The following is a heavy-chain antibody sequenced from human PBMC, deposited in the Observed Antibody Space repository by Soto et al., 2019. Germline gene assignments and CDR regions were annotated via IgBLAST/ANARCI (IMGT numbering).Heavy chain of an antibody. D-gene: IGHD2-2*01. CDR3: ERLNRLCVSSTSCYAAYYYYYGMDV. J-gene: IGHJ6*02. Sequence: QLQLQESGPGLVKPSETLSLTCTVSGGSISSSSYYWGWIRQPPGKGLEWIGSIYYSGSTYYNPSLKSRVTISVDTSKNQFSLKLGSVTAADTAVYYCERLNRLCVSSTSCYAAYYYYYGMDVWGQGTTVTVSS. CDR1: GGSISSSSYY. CDR2: IYYSGST. V-gene: IGHV4-39*01.